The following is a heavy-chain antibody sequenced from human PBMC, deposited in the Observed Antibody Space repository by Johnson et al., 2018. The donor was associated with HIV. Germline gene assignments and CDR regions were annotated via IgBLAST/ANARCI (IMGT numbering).Heavy chain of an antibody. CDR2: ISYDGSNK. V-gene: IGHV3-30-3*01. CDR1: GFTFSSYA. J-gene: IGHJ3*02. D-gene: IGHD5-24*01. CDR3: AKERGKRWLHPRDAFDI. Sequence: VQLVESGGGVVQPGRSLRLSCAASGFTFSSYAMHWVRQAPGKGLEWVAVISYDGSNKYYADSVKGRFTISRDNSKNALYLRMNSLRAEDMAVYYCAKERGKRWLHPRDAFDIWGQGTMVTVSS.